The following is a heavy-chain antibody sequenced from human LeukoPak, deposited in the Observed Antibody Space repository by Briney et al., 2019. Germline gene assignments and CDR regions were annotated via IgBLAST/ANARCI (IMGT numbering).Heavy chain of an antibody. CDR2: SRNKANSYTT. V-gene: IGHV3-72*01. J-gene: IGHJ3*02. Sequence: GGSLRLSCAASGFTFSSYWMSWVRQAPGKGLEWVGRSRNKANSYTTEYAASVKGRFTISRDDSKNSLYLQMDSLRAEDTAVYYCALRILEAFDIWGQGTMVTVSS. D-gene: IGHD3-16*01. CDR1: GFTFSSYW. CDR3: ALRILEAFDI.